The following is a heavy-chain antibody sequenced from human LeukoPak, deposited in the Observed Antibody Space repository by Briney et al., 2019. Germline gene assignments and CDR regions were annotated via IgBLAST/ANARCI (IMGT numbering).Heavy chain of an antibody. V-gene: IGHV3-30*04. CDR3: AGSHIAVAGRFDY. J-gene: IGHJ4*02. Sequence: PGGSLRLSCAASGFTFSSYAMHWVRQAPGKGLEWVAVISYDGSNKYYADSVKGRFTISRDNSKNMLYLQMNSLRAEDTAVYYCAGSHIAVAGRFDYWGQGTLVTVSS. CDR1: GFTFSSYA. CDR2: ISYDGSNK. D-gene: IGHD6-19*01.